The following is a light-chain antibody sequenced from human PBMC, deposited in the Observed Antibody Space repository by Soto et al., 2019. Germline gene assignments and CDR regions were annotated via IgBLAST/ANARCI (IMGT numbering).Light chain of an antibody. CDR2: DVS. CDR3: SSYTSSSTYV. J-gene: IGLJ1*01. Sequence: QSVLTQPASVSGSPGQSITISCTGTSSEVGNYNYVSWYQQHPGKAPKLMIHDVSNRPSGVSNRFSGSKSGNSASLSISGLHAEDEADYYCSSYTSSSTYVFGTGTKVTVL. V-gene: IGLV2-14*01. CDR1: SSEVGNYNY.